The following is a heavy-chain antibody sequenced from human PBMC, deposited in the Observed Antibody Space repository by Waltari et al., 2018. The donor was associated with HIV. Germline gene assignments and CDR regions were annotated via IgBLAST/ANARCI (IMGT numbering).Heavy chain of an antibody. Sequence: QVQLQESGPGLVKPSETLSLTCTVSGGSISSYYWSWIRQPAGKGLEWIGRIYTSGSTNYNPSLKRRVTMSIDTSKNQFSLKLSSVTAADTAVYYCAREGIGYCSSTSCGAAFDIWGQGTMVTVSS. CDR1: GGSISSYY. CDR2: IYTSGST. J-gene: IGHJ3*02. V-gene: IGHV4-4*07. CDR3: AREGIGYCSSTSCGAAFDI. D-gene: IGHD2-2*01.